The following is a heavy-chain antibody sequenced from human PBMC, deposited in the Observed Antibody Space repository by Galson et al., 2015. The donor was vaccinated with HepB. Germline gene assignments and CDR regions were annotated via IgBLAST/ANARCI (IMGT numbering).Heavy chain of an antibody. CDR2: INPGGGST. D-gene: IGHD2-2*03. J-gene: IGHJ6*02. CDR3: TRAVDIVVVPAARADYYYGMDV. Sequence: SCKASGYTFTSYYMHWVRQAPGQGLEWMGIINPGGGSTSYAQKFQGRVTITADESTSAAYMELSSLRSEDTAVYYCTRAVDIVVVPAARADYYYGMDVWGQGTTVTVSS. V-gene: IGHV1-46*01. CDR1: GYTFTSYY.